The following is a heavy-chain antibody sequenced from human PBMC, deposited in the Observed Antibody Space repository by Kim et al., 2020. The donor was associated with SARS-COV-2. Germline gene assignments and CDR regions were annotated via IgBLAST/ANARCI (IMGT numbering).Heavy chain of an antibody. CDR3: ARGELGAGEEYYYYYYYMDV. CDR2: INPSGGST. J-gene: IGHJ6*03. CDR1: GYTFTSYY. D-gene: IGHD3-16*01. Sequence: ASVKVSCKASGYTFTSYYMHWVRQAPGQGLEWMGIINPSGGSTSYAQKFQGRVTMTRDTSTSTVYMELSSLRSEDTAVYYCARGELGAGEEYYYYYYYMDVWGKGTTVTVSS. V-gene: IGHV1-46*01.